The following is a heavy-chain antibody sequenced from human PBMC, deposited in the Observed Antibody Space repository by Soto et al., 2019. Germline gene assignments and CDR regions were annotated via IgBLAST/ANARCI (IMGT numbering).Heavy chain of an antibody. CDR1: GGSVSSGSYY. CDR2: MYNSGST. V-gene: IGHV4-61*01. D-gene: IGHD6-19*01. CDR3: ARVSSGWYYFDY. J-gene: IGHJ4*02. Sequence: SETLSLTCTVSGGSVSSGSYYWSWIRQPPGKGLEWIGFMYNSGSTNYNPSLKSRVIISVDTSKNQFSLKLSSVTAADTAVYYCARVSSGWYYFDYWGQGTLVTVSS.